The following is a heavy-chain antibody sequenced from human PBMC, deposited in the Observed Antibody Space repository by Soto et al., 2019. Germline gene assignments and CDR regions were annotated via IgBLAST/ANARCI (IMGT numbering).Heavy chain of an antibody. CDR1: GFTFGTYA. J-gene: IGHJ6*02. D-gene: IGHD1-1*01. Sequence: GGSLRLSCVASGFTFGTYAIHWVRQAPGKGLQWVALISYEGSNTYYADSVKGRFTVSRDNSKSTLYLQMNSLRPEDTGVYYCARVTPGNNLYYFSGMDVWGQGTSVTVSS. CDR2: ISYEGSNT. V-gene: IGHV3-30-3*01. CDR3: ARVTPGNNLYYFSGMDV.